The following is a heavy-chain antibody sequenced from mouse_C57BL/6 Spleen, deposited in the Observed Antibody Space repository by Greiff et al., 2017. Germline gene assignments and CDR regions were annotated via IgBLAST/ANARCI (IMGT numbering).Heavy chain of an antibody. D-gene: IGHD2-2*01. J-gene: IGHJ3*01. CDR1: GYTFSSYW. CDR2: IDRSGGGT. CDR3: ARVEGYDGFAY. V-gene: IGHV1-72*01. Sequence: VQLQQPGAELVKPGASVKLSCTASGYTFSSYWMPWVKQRPGRGLEWVGRIDRSGGGTKYNEKVKGKATLTGDKPCSTAYMQLSGLTSEDSAVYYCARVEGYDGFAYWGQGTLVTVSA.